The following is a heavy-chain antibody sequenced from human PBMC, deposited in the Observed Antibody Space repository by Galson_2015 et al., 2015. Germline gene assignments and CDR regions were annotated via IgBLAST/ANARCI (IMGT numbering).Heavy chain of an antibody. CDR3: ARIGDAIYGDYRVDY. J-gene: IGHJ4*02. D-gene: IGHD4-17*01. V-gene: IGHV4-59*01. Sequence: ETLSLTCTVSGGSISSYYWSWIRQPPGKGLEWIGYIYYSGSTNYNPSLKSRVTISVDTSKNQFSLKLSSVTAADTAVYYCARIGDAIYGDYRVDYWGQGTLVTVSS. CDR2: IYYSGST. CDR1: GGSISSYY.